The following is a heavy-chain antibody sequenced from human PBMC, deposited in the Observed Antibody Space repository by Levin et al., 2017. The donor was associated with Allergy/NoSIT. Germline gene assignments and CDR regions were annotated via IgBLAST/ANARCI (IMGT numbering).Heavy chain of an antibody. CDR1: GYTFTGYY. D-gene: IGHD3-10*01. Sequence: GESLKISCKASGYTFTGYYMHWVRQAPGQGLEWMGWINPNSGGTNYAQKFQGRVTMTRDTSISTAYMELSRLRSDDTAVYYCAATMVRGTPWVYFDYWGQGTLVTVSS. V-gene: IGHV1-2*02. CDR3: AATMVRGTPWVYFDY. CDR2: INPNSGGT. J-gene: IGHJ4*02.